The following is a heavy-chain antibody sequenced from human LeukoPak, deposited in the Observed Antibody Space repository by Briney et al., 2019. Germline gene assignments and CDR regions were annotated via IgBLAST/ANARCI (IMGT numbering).Heavy chain of an antibody. CDR2: IYYSGST. Sequence: SETLSLTCTVSGGSISSYYWSWIRQPPGKGLEWIGYIYYSGSTNYNPSLKSRVTISVDTSKNQFSLKLSSVTAAGTAVYYCARWTVYDTGYYDDVWGSYRYDAFDIWGQGTLVTVSS. J-gene: IGHJ3*02. V-gene: IGHV4-59*08. CDR1: GGSISSYY. D-gene: IGHD3-16*02. CDR3: ARWTVYDTGYYDDVWGSYRYDAFDI.